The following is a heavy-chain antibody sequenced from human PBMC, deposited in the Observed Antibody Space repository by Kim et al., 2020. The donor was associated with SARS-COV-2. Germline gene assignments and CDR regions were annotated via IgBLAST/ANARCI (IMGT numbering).Heavy chain of an antibody. D-gene: IGHD3-10*01. J-gene: IGHJ4*02. CDR1: GFSLSSYA. Sequence: GGSLRLSCAASGFSLSSYAMNWSRQAPGKGLEWISYISSSSSVINYADSVRGRFTISRDNAKNSLFLQMSSLRDEDTVVYYCARVPSGSNYVNLGQGTLVTVSA. CDR2: ISSSSSVI. CDR3: ARVPSGSNYVN. V-gene: IGHV3-48*02.